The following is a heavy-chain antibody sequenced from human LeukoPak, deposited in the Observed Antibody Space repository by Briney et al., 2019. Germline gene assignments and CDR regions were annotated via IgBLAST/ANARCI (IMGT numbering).Heavy chain of an antibody. V-gene: IGHV1-2*02. J-gene: IGHJ4*02. CDR2: INPNSGGT. Sequence: ASVKVSCKASGYTFTGYYMHWVRQAPGQGLEWMGWINPNSGGTNYAQKFQGRVTMTRDTSISTAYMELSRLRSDDTAVYYCARGTTIFGVVIIPAPGGYWGQGTLVTVSS. CDR1: GYTFTGYY. CDR3: ARGTTIFGVVIIPAPGGY. D-gene: IGHD3-3*01.